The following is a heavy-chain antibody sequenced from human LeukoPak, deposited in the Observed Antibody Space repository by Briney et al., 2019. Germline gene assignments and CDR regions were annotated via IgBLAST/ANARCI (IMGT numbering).Heavy chain of an antibody. V-gene: IGHV4-39*01. CDR3: AITTVVKGGFDY. CDR2: IYYSGST. Sequence: SETLSLTCTVSVGSISSSSYYWGWIRQPPGKGLEGMGSIYYSGSTYYNPSLKSRVTISVDTSKNQFSLKLSSVTAADTAVYYCAITTVVKGGFDYWGQGTLVTVSS. J-gene: IGHJ4*02. D-gene: IGHD4-23*01. CDR1: VGSISSSSYY.